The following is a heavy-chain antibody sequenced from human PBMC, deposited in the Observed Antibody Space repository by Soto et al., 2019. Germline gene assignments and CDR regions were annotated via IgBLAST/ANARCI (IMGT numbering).Heavy chain of an antibody. CDR1: GYTFTSYY. J-gene: IGHJ3*01. V-gene: IGHV1-46*03. D-gene: IGHD6-13*01. CDR2: ISPSSGGT. CDR3: TRSIITTAGTDAFDL. Sequence: QVQLVQSGAEVKKPGASVRVSCKASGYTFTSYYIHWVRQAPGHGPEWMGMISPSSGGTDYAQKSKXXXTXSRDTSTSTVYMELSSLRSEDTAVYYCTRSIITTAGTDAFDLWGQGTLVTVSS.